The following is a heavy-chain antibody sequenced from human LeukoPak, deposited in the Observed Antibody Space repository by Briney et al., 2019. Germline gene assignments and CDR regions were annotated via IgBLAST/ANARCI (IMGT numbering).Heavy chain of an antibody. CDR3: AKDSYDSGGYYHFDY. V-gene: IGHV3-23*01. Sequence: GGSLRLSCAASGFTLSSYAMNWVRQTPGKGLEWVSGITGSGDRTYYADSVKGRFTISRDNSKNTLYLQMNSLRAEDTAVYYCAKDSYDSGGYYHFDYWGQGTLVTVSS. J-gene: IGHJ4*02. D-gene: IGHD3-22*01. CDR1: GFTLSSYA. CDR2: ITGSGDRT.